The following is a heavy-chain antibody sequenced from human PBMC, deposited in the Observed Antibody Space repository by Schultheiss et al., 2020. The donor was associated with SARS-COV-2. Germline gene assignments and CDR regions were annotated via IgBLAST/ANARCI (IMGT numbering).Heavy chain of an antibody. CDR3: ARDLRGITGTTHYYYYGMDV. J-gene: IGHJ6*02. Sequence: SETLSLTCAVYGGSFSGYYWIWIRQPAGKGLEWIGEINHSGSTNYNPSLKSRVTISVDTSKNQFSLKLSSVTAADTAVYYCARDLRGITGTTHYYYYGMDVWGQGTTVTVSS. V-gene: IGHV4-34*01. D-gene: IGHD1-7*01. CDR1: GGSFSGYY. CDR2: INHSGST.